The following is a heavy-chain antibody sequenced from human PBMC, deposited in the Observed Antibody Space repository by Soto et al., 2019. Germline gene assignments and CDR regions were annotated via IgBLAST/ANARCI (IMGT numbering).Heavy chain of an antibody. CDR3: ARESGSGWYVVDY. CDR1: GYTFTGYY. Sequence: ASVKVSCKASGYTFTGYYMHWVRQAPGQGLEWMGWINPNSGGTNYAQKFQGWVTMTRDTSISTAYMELSRLRSDDTAVYYCARESGSGWYVVDYWGQGTLVPVSS. V-gene: IGHV1-2*04. CDR2: INPNSGGT. J-gene: IGHJ4*02. D-gene: IGHD6-19*01.